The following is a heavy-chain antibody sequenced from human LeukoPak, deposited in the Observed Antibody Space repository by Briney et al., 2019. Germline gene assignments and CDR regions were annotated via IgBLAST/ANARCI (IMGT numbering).Heavy chain of an antibody. Sequence: ASVKVSCKASGYTFTSYGISWVRQAPGQGLEWMGWISAYNGNTNYAQKLQGRVTMTTDTSTSTAYMELRSLRSDDTAVYYCARDRRGDRRRDGYNLFGYWGQGTLVTVSS. CDR2: ISAYNGNT. V-gene: IGHV1-18*01. D-gene: IGHD5-12*01. J-gene: IGHJ4*02. CDR3: ARDRRGDRRRDGYNLFGY. CDR1: GYTFTSYG.